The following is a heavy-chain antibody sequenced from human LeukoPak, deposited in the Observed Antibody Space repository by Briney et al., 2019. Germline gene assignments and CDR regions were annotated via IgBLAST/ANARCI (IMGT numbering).Heavy chain of an antibody. Sequence: GSLRLSCTASGFTFDNYYMRWVRQPPGKGLEWVSGISGSSGRPGYADSVKGRFSISRDNAKNSLYLQMNSLRAEDTAFFYCATEVITLGMDAFTIWGRGTMVTVSS. J-gene: IGHJ3*02. CDR2: ISGSSGRP. D-gene: IGHD3-10*01. V-gene: IGHV3-20*04. CDR1: GFTFDNYY. CDR3: ATEVITLGMDAFTI.